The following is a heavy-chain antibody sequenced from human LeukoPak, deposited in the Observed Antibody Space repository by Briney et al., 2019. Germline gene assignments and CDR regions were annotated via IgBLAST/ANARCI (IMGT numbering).Heavy chain of an antibody. D-gene: IGHD2-2*01. V-gene: IGHV1-2*06. Sequence: ASVKVSCKASGYTFTGYYMHWVRQAPGQGLEWMGRINPNSGGTNYAQKFQGRVTMTRDTSISTAYMELSRLRSDDTAVYYCARDNIVVGPCYFDYWGQGTLVTVSS. CDR2: INPNSGGT. CDR1: GYTFTGYY. CDR3: ARDNIVVGPCYFDY. J-gene: IGHJ4*02.